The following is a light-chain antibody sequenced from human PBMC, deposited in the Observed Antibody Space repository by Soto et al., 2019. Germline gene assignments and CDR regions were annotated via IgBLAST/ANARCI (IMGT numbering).Light chain of an antibody. CDR1: QSVSSSY. J-gene: IGKJ4*01. V-gene: IGKV3-20*01. CDR2: GAS. CDR3: QQYGSSPLT. Sequence: EIVLTQSPGTLSLSPGERATLSFRASQSVSSSYLAWYQQKPGQAPRLLIYGASSRATGIPDRFSGSGSGTDFTRTISRLEPEDFAVYYCQQYGSSPLTFGGGT.